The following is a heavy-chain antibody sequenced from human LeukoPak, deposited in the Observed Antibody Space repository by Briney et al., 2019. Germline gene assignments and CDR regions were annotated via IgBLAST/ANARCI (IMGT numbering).Heavy chain of an antibody. CDR3: ARALRDDGSAYRALDC. V-gene: IGHV3-7*05. CDR2: LKQDGSEQ. D-gene: IGHD3-22*01. CDR1: GFPFRSHW. Sequence: PGGSLTLSCGAPGFPFRSHWLNWVRQAPGKGLEWVANLKQDGSEQNYVDSVKGRFPISRDNGKNSLYLQMNSLRAEDTAMYFCARALRDDGSAYRALDCWGQGTLVTVSS. J-gene: IGHJ4*02.